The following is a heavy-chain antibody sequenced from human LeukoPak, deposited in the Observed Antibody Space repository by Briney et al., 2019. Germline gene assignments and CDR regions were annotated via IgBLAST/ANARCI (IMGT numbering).Heavy chain of an antibody. V-gene: IGHV3-33*06. CDR1: GFTFSSYG. Sequence: GGSLRLSCAASGFTFSSYGMHWVRQAPGKGLEWVAVIWYDGSNKYYADSVKGRFTISRDNSKNTLYLQMNSLRAEDTAVYYCAKAGECSYGRHPYYYYYYMDVWGKGTTVTVSS. D-gene: IGHD5-18*01. CDR3: AKAGECSYGRHPYYYYYYMDV. CDR2: IWYDGSNK. J-gene: IGHJ6*03.